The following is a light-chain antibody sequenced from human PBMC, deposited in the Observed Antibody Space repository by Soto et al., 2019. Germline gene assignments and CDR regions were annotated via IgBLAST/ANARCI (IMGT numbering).Light chain of an antibody. CDR2: TAS. CDR1: QSITNS. J-gene: IGKJ2*01. Sequence: DIQMTQSPSSLSASVGDRVTITCRASQSITNSLNWYQHKPGKAPNLLIYTASSLQSGVPSRFSGGGSGTDFTRTITSLQPEDFATYYCQQSYNIPYTFGRGTKLEIK. CDR3: QQSYNIPYT. V-gene: IGKV1-39*01.